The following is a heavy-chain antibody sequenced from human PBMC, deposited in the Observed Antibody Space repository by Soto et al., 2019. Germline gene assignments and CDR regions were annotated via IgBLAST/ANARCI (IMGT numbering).Heavy chain of an antibody. CDR2: INSDGPTT. Sequence: EVQLVESGGGLVQPGGSLRLSCAASGFTFSNDWMHWVRQAPGKGLVWVSRINSDGPTTNYADSVKGRFTISRDNAKNTLYLQMSSRRAEDTAIYYCAVARTSGRTWFDPWGQGTLVTVSS. CDR3: AVARTSGRTWFDP. D-gene: IGHD6-6*01. V-gene: IGHV3-74*01. J-gene: IGHJ5*02. CDR1: GFTFSNDW.